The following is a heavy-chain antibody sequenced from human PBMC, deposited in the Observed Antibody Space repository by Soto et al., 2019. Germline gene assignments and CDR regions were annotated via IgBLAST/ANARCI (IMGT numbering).Heavy chain of an antibody. CDR2: TYHSGNP. CDR3: ATYYDSSGYYAYYLDY. CDR1: GDTISTGGYS. D-gene: IGHD3-22*01. J-gene: IGHJ4*02. V-gene: IGHV4-30-2*05. Sequence: SETLSLTCGVSGDTISTGGYSWAWIRQPPGKALEWIGHTYHSGNPYYNPSLKSRVIISVDTSKNQFSLKLSSVTAADTAVYYCATYYDSSGYYAYYLDYWGQGTLVTVSS.